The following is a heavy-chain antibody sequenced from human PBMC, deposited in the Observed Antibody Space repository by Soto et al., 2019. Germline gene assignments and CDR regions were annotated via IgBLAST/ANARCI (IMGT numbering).Heavy chain of an antibody. CDR2: INPNSGGT. Sequence: GASVKVSCKASGYTFTGYYMHWVRQAPGQGLEWMGWINPNSGGTNYAQKFQGRVTMTRDTSISTAYMELSRLRSDDTAVYYCARVLARTLRILGYWGQGTLVTVSS. D-gene: IGHD2-15*01. CDR3: ARVLARTLRILGY. J-gene: IGHJ4*02. V-gene: IGHV1-2*02. CDR1: GYTFTGYY.